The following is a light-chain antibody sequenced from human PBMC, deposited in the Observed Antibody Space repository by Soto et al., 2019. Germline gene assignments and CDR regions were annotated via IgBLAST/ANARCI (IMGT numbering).Light chain of an antibody. Sequence: QSVLTQPASVSGSPGQSITISCTGTSSDVGGHNFVSWYQQHPGKAPKLMIYEVTYRPSGVSNRFTGSKSGNTASLTISGRLAEDEATYYCASKTASSFVLFGGGTKVTVL. J-gene: IGLJ3*02. CDR1: SSDVGGHNF. V-gene: IGLV2-14*03. CDR2: EVT. CDR3: ASKTASSFVL.